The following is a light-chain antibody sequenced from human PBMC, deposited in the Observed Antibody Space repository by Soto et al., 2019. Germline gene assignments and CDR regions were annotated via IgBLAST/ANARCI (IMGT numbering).Light chain of an antibody. J-gene: IGKJ1*01. V-gene: IGKV3-20*01. CDR3: KQYESASPWT. Sequence: EIVLTQSPATLSLSPGERATLSCRASQSVSSFLAWYQQKPGQTPRLLIYGASSRATGIPDRFSGSGSGTDFTRTISRLEPEDSAVYYCKQYESASPWTFGQGT. CDR1: QSVSSF. CDR2: GAS.